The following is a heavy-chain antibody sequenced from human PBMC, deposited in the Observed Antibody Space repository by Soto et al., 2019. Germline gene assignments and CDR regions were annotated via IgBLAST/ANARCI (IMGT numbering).Heavy chain of an antibody. CDR2: IWHDGSNK. J-gene: IGHJ4*02. D-gene: IGHD1-26*01. CDR1: GVIFSNFG. CDR3: AVFYVAAGAAPLEY. V-gene: IGHV3-33*01. Sequence: PGGSLRLSCAASGVIFSNFGMHWVRQAPGKGLEWVGIIWHDGSNKYYADSVEGRFTISRDNSKNTVYLQMNSLRGEDTGIYYCAVFYVAAGAAPLEYWGRGTLVTVSS.